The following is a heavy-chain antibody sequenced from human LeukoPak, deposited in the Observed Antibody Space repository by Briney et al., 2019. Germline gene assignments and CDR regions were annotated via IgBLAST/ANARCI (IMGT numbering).Heavy chain of an antibody. CDR3: ARGGNYYDSSGYYFI. CDR2: IYYSGST. D-gene: IGHD3-22*01. Sequence: SETLSLTCTVSGGSISSHYWSWIRQPPGKGLEWIGYIYYSGSTNYNPSLKSRVTISVDTSKNQFSLKLSSVTAADTAVYYCARGGNYYDSSGYYFIWGQGTLVTVSS. J-gene: IGHJ4*02. V-gene: IGHV4-59*11. CDR1: GGSISSHY.